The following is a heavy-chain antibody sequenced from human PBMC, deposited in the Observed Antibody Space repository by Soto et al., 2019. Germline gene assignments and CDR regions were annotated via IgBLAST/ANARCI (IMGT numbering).Heavy chain of an antibody. CDR2: IWYDGSTK. J-gene: IGHJ6*03. CDR1: GFSFSSYG. V-gene: IGHV3-33*01. CDR3: ARVVGNTIFGVVPIPYYYYYYMDV. Sequence: GGSLRLSCAASGFSFSSYGMHWVRQAPGKGPEWVAVIWYDGSTKYYADSVKGRFTISRDNSKNTLYLQMNSLRAEDTAVYYCARVVGNTIFGVVPIPYYYYYYMDVWGKGTTVTVSS. D-gene: IGHD3-3*01.